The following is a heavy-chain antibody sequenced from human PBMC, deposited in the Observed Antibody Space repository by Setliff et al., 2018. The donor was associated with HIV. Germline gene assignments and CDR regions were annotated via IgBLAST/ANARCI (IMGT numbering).Heavy chain of an antibody. J-gene: IGHJ6*04. CDR3: TSCCSMDV. D-gene: IGHD2-15*01. Sequence: LKISCAASGFTFSNYNMNWVRQAPGKGLEWVSYISSSSSSIYYADSVKGRFTISRDNAKNSLYLQMNSLRAEDTAVYYCTSCCSMDVWGKGTTVTVSS. V-gene: IGHV3-48*01. CDR2: ISSSSSSI. CDR1: GFTFSNYN.